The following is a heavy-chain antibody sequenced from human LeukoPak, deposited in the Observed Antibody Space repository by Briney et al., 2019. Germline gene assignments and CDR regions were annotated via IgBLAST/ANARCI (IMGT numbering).Heavy chain of an antibody. V-gene: IGHV1-18*01. D-gene: IGHD4-17*01. J-gene: IGHJ4*02. CDR1: GYTFTSYG. CDR3: ARGRDGDYVGYDFDY. CDR2: ISAYNSNT. Sequence: ASVKVSCKASGYTFTSYGISWVRQAPGQGLEWMGWISAYNSNTNYAQKLQGRVTMTTDTSTSTAYMELRSLRSDDTAVYYCARGRDGDYVGYDFDYWGQGTLVTVSS.